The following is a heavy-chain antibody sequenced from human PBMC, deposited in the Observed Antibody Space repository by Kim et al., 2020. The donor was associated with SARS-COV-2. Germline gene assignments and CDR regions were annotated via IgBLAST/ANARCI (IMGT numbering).Heavy chain of an antibody. CDR2: IVVGSGNT. CDR3: AAQPNRRDGYNLLEDAFDI. V-gene: IGHV1-58*01. CDR1: GFTFTSSA. J-gene: IGHJ3*02. D-gene: IGHD5-12*01. Sequence: SVKVSCKASGFTFTSSAVQWVRQARGQRLEWIGWIVVGSGNTNYAQKFQERVTITRDMSTSTAYMELSSLRSEDTAVYYCAAQPNRRDGYNLLEDAFDIWGQGTMVTVSS.